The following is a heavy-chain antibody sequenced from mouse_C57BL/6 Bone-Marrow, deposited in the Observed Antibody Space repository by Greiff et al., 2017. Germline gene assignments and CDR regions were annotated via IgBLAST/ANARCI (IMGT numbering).Heavy chain of an antibody. Sequence: QVQLKQPGAELVRPGTSVKLSCKASGYTFTSYWMHWVKQRPGQGLEWIGVIDPSDSYTNYNQKFKGKATLTVDTSSSTAYMQLSSLTSEDSAVYYCARRVYFDYWGQGTTLTVSS. V-gene: IGHV1-59*01. CDR2: IDPSDSYT. CDR1: GYTFTSYW. CDR3: ARRVYFDY. J-gene: IGHJ2*01.